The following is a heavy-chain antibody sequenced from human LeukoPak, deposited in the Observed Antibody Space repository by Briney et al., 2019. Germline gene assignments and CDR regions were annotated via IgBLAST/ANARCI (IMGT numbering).Heavy chain of an antibody. Sequence: GGSLRLSCAASGFIFSSYEMNWVRQAPGKGLEWVSYISSSGSTIYYADSVKGRFTISRDNAKNSLYLQMNSLRAEDTAVYYCARSSGHSDGYNWPYYFDYWGQGTLVTVSS. CDR2: ISSSGSTI. D-gene: IGHD5-24*01. V-gene: IGHV3-48*03. J-gene: IGHJ4*02. CDR3: ARSSGHSDGYNWPYYFDY. CDR1: GFIFSSYE.